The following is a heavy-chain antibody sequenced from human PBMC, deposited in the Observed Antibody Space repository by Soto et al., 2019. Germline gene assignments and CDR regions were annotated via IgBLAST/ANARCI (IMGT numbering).Heavy chain of an antibody. D-gene: IGHD4-17*01. V-gene: IGHV1-18*04. CDR1: GYDFERFP. CDR3: AREQYEFGDLYYVDY. CDR2: ISPYSGSR. J-gene: IGHJ4*02. Sequence: QVQLVQSGGEVKRPGASVKVSCKASGYDFERFPISWVRQARGQGLEWTGLISPYSGSRYYAEKFQGRVTMTTDTSTSTAYMELRSLTSDDTAVYFCAREQYEFGDLYYVDYWGQGTLVTVSS.